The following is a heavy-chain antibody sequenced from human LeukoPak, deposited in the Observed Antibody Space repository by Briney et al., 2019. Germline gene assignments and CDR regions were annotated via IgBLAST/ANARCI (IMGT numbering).Heavy chain of an antibody. CDR3: VGGHSSRYNWFDP. Sequence: SETLSLTCTVSGGSISSGGYHWSWIRQPPGKGLEWIGEVYHSGSTNYNPSLKSRVTISVDKSKKQFSLKLSSVTAADTAVYYCVGGHSSRYNWFDPWGQGTLVTVSS. J-gene: IGHJ5*02. CDR1: GGSISSGGYH. V-gene: IGHV4-61*08. CDR2: VYHSGST. D-gene: IGHD6-19*01.